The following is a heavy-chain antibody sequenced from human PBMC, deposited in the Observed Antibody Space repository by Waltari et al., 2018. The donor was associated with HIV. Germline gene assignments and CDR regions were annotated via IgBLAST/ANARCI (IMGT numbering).Heavy chain of an antibody. J-gene: IGHJ3*02. CDR3: ARHLMPYDSSGGGAFDI. V-gene: IGHV4-59*08. CDR2: IYYSGST. CDR1: GGPIRTYY. D-gene: IGHD3-22*01. Sequence: QVQLQESGPGLVQPSETLSLTCSVPGGPIRTYYWSWIRPPPGKGLEWIGYIYYSGSTNYNPSLKSRVTISVDTSKNQFSLKLSSVTAADTAVYYCARHLMPYDSSGGGAFDIWGQGTMVTVSS.